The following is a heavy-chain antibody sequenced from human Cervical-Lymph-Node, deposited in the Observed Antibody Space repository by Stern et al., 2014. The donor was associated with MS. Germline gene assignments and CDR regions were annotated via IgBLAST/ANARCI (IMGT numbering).Heavy chain of an antibody. J-gene: IGHJ4*02. D-gene: IGHD6-13*01. CDR2: IMPLLGTA. Sequence: VQLVQSGAEVKRPESSVQVSCKTSGGSLSTLDISWVRQAPGQGLEWVGDIMPLLGTAHYAQKFKGRLTITADDSTSTVYMELSSLKSEDTAIDFCARHQAGIAANWGQGTLVTVTS. V-gene: IGHV1-69*19. CDR1: GGSLSTLD. CDR3: ARHQAGIAAN.